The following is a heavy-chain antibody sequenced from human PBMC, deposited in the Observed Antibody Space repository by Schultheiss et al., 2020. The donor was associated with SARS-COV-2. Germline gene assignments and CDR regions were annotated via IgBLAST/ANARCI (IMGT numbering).Heavy chain of an antibody. V-gene: IGHV4-59*08. CDR3: ASSSGWLYYGMDV. J-gene: IGHJ6*02. D-gene: IGHD6-19*01. CDR2: IYYSGST. Sequence: SETLSLTCTVSGGSISSYYWSWIRQPPGKGLEWIGYIYYSGSTNYNPSLKSRVTISVDTSKNQFSLKLSSVTAADTAVYYCASSSGWLYYGMDVWGQGTTVTVSS. CDR1: GGSISSYY.